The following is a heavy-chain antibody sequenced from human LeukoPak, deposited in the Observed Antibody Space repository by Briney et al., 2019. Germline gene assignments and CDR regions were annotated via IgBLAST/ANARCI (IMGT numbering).Heavy chain of an antibody. CDR1: GFTFSSFA. V-gene: IGHV3-23*01. Sequence: PGGSLSLSCAASGFTFSSFALSGVRRAPGRGLGGVSGISGSGSSTDYADSVKGRFTISRDNSKNTLYLQMNSLRAEDTAVYYCIKQWLYLGAFDIWGQGTMVTVSS. CDR3: IKQWLYLGAFDI. CDR2: ISGSGSST. J-gene: IGHJ3*02. D-gene: IGHD6-19*01.